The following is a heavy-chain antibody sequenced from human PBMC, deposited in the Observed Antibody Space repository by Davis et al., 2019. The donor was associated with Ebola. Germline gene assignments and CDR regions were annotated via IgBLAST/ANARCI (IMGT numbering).Heavy chain of an antibody. CDR2: ISSSGSTI. D-gene: IGHD3-10*01. J-gene: IGHJ6*04. Sequence: GESLKISCAASGFTFSSYGVNWVRQAPGKGLEWVSHISSSGSTIYYVDSVKGRFTISRDNAKNSLYLQMNSLRAEDTAVYYCARADYGSGSSYGMDVWGKGTTVTVSS. CDR1: GFTFSSYG. V-gene: IGHV3-48*01. CDR3: ARADYGSGSSYGMDV.